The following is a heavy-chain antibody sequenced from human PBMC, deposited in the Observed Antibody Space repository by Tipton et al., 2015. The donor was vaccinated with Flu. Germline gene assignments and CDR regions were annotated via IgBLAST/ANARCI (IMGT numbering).Heavy chain of an antibody. CDR1: GYSISSGYY. V-gene: IGHV4-38-2*01. D-gene: IGHD1-14*01. CDR2: IYHSGST. J-gene: IGHJ4*02. CDR3: ARLLAPQGPAY. Sequence: TLSLTCAVSGYSISSGYYWGWIRQPPGKGLEWIGSIYHSGSTYYNPSLKSRVTISVDTSKNQFSLKLSSVTAADTAVYYCARLLAPQGPAYWGQGTRVTVSS.